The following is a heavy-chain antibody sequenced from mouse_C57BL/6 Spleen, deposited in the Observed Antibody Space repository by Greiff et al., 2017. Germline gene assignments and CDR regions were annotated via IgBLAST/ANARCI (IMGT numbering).Heavy chain of an antibody. D-gene: IGHD1-1*01. CDR2: INPNNGGT. CDR3: SNFYSSGCAY. J-gene: IGHJ3*01. V-gene: IGHV1-22*01. CDR1: GYTFTDYT. Sequence: VQLQQSGPELVKPGASVKMSCKASGYTFTDYTMHWVKQSHGKSLEWIGYINPNNGGTSYNQKFKGKATLTVNKSSSTAYMELRSLTSEDSAVFYGSNFYSSGCAYWGQGTLVTVSA.